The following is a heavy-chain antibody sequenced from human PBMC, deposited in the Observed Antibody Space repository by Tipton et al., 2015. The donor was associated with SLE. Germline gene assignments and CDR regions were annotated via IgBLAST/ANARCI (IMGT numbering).Heavy chain of an antibody. D-gene: IGHD6-13*01. CDR2: INHSGST. V-gene: IGHV4-34*10. CDR3: VRHAPYGTGWYGRDDC. J-gene: IGHJ4*02. CDR1: GVSFSGYY. Sequence: PGLVKPSETLSLTCAVYGVSFSGYYWSWIRQPPGKGLVWIGEINHSGSTNYNPSLKSRVTMSADTSKNQFSLKVYSVTAADAAVYYCVRHAPYGTGWYGRDDCWGQGTLVTVS.